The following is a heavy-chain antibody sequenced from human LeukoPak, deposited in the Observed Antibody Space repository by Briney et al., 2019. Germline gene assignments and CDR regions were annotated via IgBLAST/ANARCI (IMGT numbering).Heavy chain of an antibody. V-gene: IGHV4-61*08. CDR1: GGSISSGGYY. CDR2: IYYSGST. Sequence: SETLSLTCTVSGGSISSGGYYWSCIRQHPGKGLECIGYIYYSGSTNYNPSLKSRVTISVDTSKNQFSPKLSSVTAADTAVYYCARHKGFGEPTFELWGQGTLVTVSS. CDR3: ARHKGFGEPTFEL. J-gene: IGHJ4*02. D-gene: IGHD3-10*01.